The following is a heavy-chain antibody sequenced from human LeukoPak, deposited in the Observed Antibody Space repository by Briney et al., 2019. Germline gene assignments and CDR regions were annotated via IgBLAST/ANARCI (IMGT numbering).Heavy chain of an antibody. V-gene: IGHV4-30-4*01. Sequence: SETLSLTCTVSGGSISSGDYYWGWIRQPPGKGLEWIGYIYYSGSTYYNPSLKSRVTISVDTSKNQFSLKLSSVTAADTAVYYCASEYSSSSAPYGMDVWGQGTTVTVSS. D-gene: IGHD6-6*01. J-gene: IGHJ6*02. CDR2: IYYSGST. CDR1: GGSISSGDYY. CDR3: ASEYSSSSAPYGMDV.